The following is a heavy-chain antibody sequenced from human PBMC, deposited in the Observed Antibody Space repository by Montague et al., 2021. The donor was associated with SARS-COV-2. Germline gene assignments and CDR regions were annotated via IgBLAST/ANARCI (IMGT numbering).Heavy chain of an antibody. CDR1: GFTVSTAD. D-gene: IGHD2-15*01. J-gene: IGHJ4*02. CDR2: INGGGGST. Sequence: SLRLSCAASGFTVSTADVSWVRQAPGKGLEWVSTINGGGGSTYYADSMRGRFTISRDNSENTLYLQMNSLRAEDTAIYYCAKGRGTSCSDYWGQGTLVTVSS. CDR3: AKGRGTSCSDY. V-gene: IGHV3-23*01.